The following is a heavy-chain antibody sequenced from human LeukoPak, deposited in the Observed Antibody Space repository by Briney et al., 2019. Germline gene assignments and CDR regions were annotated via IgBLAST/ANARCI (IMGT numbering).Heavy chain of an antibody. V-gene: IGHV4-4*02. J-gene: IGHJ4*02. CDR3: ARRTISGTYYCDSSGYYTPNYFDY. D-gene: IGHD3-22*01. CDR2: IYHSGST. Sequence: SGTLSLTCAVSGGSISSSNWWSWVRQPPGKGLEWIGEIYHSGSTNYNPSLKSRVTISVDKSKNQFSLKLSSVTAADTAVYYCARRTISGTYYCDSSGYYTPNYFDYWGQGTLVTVSS. CDR1: GGSISSSNW.